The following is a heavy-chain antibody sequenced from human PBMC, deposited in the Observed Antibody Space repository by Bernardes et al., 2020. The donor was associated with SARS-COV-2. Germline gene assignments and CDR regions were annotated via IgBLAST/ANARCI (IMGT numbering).Heavy chain of an antibody. CDR1: GFTVSSNY. CDR2: IYSGGST. V-gene: IGHV3-53*04. CDR3: ALDITMVRGVAEGHVY. Sequence: GGSLRLSCAASGFTVSSNYMSWVRQAPGKGLEWVSVIYSGGSTYYADSVKGRFTISRHNSKNTLYLQMNSLRAEDTAVYYCALDITMVRGVAEGHVYWGQGTLVTVSS. J-gene: IGHJ4*02. D-gene: IGHD3-10*01.